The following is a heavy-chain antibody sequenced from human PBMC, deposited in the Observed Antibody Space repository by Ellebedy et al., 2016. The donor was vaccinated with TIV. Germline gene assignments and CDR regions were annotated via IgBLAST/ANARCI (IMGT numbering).Heavy chain of an antibody. J-gene: IGHJ4*02. CDR3: AREPSFRDLDY. D-gene: IGHD3-16*02. V-gene: IGHV3-64D*06. Sequence: GESLKISXSASGFTFSSYAMHWVRQAPGKGLEYVSVITENGDRTFYVDSVKGRLTMSRDNSQNTLYLHMNSLITEDTAMYYCAREPSFRDLDYWGQGVMVTVSS. CDR2: ITENGDRT. CDR1: GFTFSSYA.